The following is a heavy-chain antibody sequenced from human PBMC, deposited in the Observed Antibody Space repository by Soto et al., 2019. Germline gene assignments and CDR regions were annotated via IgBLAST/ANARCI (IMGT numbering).Heavy chain of an antibody. V-gene: IGHV3-21*02. J-gene: IGHJ3*01. D-gene: IGHD4-17*01. CDR2: ISRGVNYI. CDR3: AREATNVYGDSRDAFDL. Sequence: EVQLVESGGSLVKPGRSLRLSCVASGFTFSSYWMHWVRQAPGKGLEWVSSISRGVNYIYYGDSVKGRFTISRDNDKTSLYLQMNRLRADDTAVYFCAREATNVYGDSRDAFDLWGQGKMVTVSP. CDR1: GFTFSSYW.